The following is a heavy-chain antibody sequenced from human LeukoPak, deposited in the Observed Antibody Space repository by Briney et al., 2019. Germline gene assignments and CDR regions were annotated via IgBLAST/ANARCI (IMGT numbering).Heavy chain of an antibody. J-gene: IGHJ4*02. D-gene: IGHD3-3*01. CDR1: GFTFSSYA. Sequence: PGRSLRLSCAASGFTFSSYAMHWVRQAPGKGLEWVSAISGSGGSTYYADSVKGRFTISRDNSKNTLYLQMNSLRAEDTAVYYCAKDLLGFWSGCFDYWGQGTLVTVSS. CDR2: ISGSGGST. CDR3: AKDLLGFWSGCFDY. V-gene: IGHV3-23*01.